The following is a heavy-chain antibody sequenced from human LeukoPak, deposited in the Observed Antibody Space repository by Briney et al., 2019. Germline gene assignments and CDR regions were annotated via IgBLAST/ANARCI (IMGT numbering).Heavy chain of an antibody. CDR2: ISWNSGSI. J-gene: IGHJ6*02. D-gene: IGHD4-17*01. CDR1: GFTFDVYA. CDR3: ARGSGGDYRDYYYYGMDV. Sequence: GRSLRLSCAASGFTFDVYAMHYVRQAPGKGLEWVSGISWNSGSIGYADSVKGRFTISRDNAKNSLYLQMNSLRAEDTALYYCARGSGGDYRDYYYYGMDVWGQGTTVTVSS. V-gene: IGHV3-9*01.